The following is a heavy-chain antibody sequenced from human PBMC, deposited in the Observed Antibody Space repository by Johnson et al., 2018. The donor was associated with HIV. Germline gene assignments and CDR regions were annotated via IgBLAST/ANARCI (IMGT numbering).Heavy chain of an antibody. J-gene: IGHJ3*02. CDR3: ARPTGWLRAFDI. V-gene: IGHV3-66*02. CDR2: IYSDGTT. D-gene: IGHD2-15*01. Sequence: MQLVESGGGLVQPGGSLRLSCAVSAFSVSSNYMSWVRQAPGKGLEWVSVIYSDGTTYNADSVKGRFTISRDTSKNTLYLQMNNLRPDDTAVDYCARPTGWLRAFDIWGQGTMVTVSS. CDR1: AFSVSSNY.